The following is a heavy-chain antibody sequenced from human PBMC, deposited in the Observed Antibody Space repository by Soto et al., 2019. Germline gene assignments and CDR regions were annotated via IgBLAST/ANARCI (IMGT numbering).Heavy chain of an antibody. CDR3: ARGIWNIEEMIYGFDFDP. D-gene: IGHD2-8*01. V-gene: IGHV4-30-2*01. J-gene: IGHJ5*02. CDR1: GGSISRGAYS. Sequence: SETLSLTCAVSGGSISRGAYSWGWIRQPPGKVLEWLGYISQSGATYYNPSRERRVTRSMDTSKNSFSLNLSSVTADDTAVYDCARGIWNIEEMIYGFDFDPWGAGTLVTVSS. CDR2: ISQSGAT.